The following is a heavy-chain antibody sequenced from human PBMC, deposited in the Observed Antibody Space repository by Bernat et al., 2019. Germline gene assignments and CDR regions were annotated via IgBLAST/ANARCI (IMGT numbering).Heavy chain of an antibody. CDR2: INPSDGNT. V-gene: IGHV1-46*01. J-gene: IGHJ4*02. CDR1: GYTFTSYY. CDR3: ARGDNGGFPRPFDY. Sequence: QVQLVQSGAEVRKPGASVKVSCKASGYTFTSYYLNWVRQAPGQGLEWMGIINPSDGNTNSEQKFRGTVTMTRDRSTSTVYMEMSSLRPDDTAIYYCARGDNGGFPRPFDYWGQGTLVTDSS. D-gene: IGHD4-17*01.